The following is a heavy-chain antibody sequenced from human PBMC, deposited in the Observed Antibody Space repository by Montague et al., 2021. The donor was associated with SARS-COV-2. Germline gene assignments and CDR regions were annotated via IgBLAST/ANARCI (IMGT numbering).Heavy chain of an antibody. D-gene: IGHD1-1*01. J-gene: IGHJ6*03. CDR3: ARHPRNEEWRFSARYFYYYFDV. V-gene: IGHV4-34*01. Sequence: SETLSLTCAVYGGSFSGYYWTWIRQSPGKGLEWIAEINHSGTTNYNFNPSLKSRVTISVYTSKNQFSLTLNSVTASDTAVYYCARHPRNEEWRFSARYFYYYFDVWGKGTMVTVSS. CDR1: GGSFSGYY. CDR2: INHSGTT.